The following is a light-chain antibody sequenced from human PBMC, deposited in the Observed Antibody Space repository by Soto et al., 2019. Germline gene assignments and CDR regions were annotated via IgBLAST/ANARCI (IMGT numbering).Light chain of an antibody. CDR1: QSIDNK. CDR3: QQYKDWPWT. Sequence: EIVLVESPATLSVSPGARVTLSCRATQSIDNKLARYLERPGQAPRLLMYGASTRVTDIPARFSGSGSGTEFSLTITGLQSEDFAVYYCQQYKDWPWTFGQGTKVDIK. V-gene: IGKV3-15*01. CDR2: GAS. J-gene: IGKJ1*01.